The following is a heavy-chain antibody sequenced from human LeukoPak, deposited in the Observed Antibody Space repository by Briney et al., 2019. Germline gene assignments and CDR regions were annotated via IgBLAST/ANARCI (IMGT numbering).Heavy chain of an antibody. V-gene: IGHV4-39*01. CDR2: IYDSGST. Sequence: SETLSLTCTVPGGSISSNNYFWGWIRQPPGKGLEWIGSIYDSGSTYYNPSLKSRVTISVDTSKNQFSLKLNSVTAADTAMYYCQSRFLEWLLDYWGQGTLVTVSS. CDR3: QSRFLEWLLDY. J-gene: IGHJ4*02. CDR1: GGSISSNNYF. D-gene: IGHD3-3*01.